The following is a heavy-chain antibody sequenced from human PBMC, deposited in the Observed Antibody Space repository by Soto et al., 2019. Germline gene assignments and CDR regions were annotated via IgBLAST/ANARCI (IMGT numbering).Heavy chain of an antibody. J-gene: IGHJ4*02. V-gene: IGHV2-5*02. Sequence: QITLKESGPTLVKPTQTLTLTCTFSGFSLTTTGVGVSWIRQPPGKTLEWLAVLYWDDDNRYSPSLKARLTITKDTSKTQVVLTMTNMDPVDIGTYYCAHSSGWALDYWGQGTLVTVSS. D-gene: IGHD6-19*01. CDR3: AHSSGWALDY. CDR2: LYWDDDN. CDR1: GFSLTTTGVG.